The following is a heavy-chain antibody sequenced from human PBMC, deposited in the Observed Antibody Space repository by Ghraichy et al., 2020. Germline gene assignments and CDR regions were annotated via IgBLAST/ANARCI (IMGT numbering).Heavy chain of an antibody. J-gene: IGHJ4*02. Sequence: SETLSLTCTVSGGSISNYYWSWVRQPPGKGLEWIGYIYYSGSTNYSPSLRSRVTISVDTSKNQFSLKLSSVTAADTAIYYCARHVPGGGAITASVLDYWGQGTLVTVSS. D-gene: IGHD3-16*02. V-gene: IGHV4-59*08. CDR1: GGSISNYY. CDR3: ARHVPGGGAITASVLDY. CDR2: IYYSGST.